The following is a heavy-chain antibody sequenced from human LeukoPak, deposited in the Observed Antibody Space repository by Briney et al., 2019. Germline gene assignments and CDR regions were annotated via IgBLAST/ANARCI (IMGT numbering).Heavy chain of an antibody. V-gene: IGHV4-61*02. CDR3: ARLKYYYDSSGYRAEYFQH. Sequence: PSQTLSLTCTVSGGSISSGSYYWSWVRQPAGKGLERIGRIYKSGRTNYNPSFKSRVTMSVDTSKNQFSLKLSSVTAADTAVYYCARLKYYYDSSGYRAEYFQHWGQGTLVTVSS. CDR2: IYKSGRT. J-gene: IGHJ1*01. D-gene: IGHD3-22*01. CDR1: GGSISSGSYY.